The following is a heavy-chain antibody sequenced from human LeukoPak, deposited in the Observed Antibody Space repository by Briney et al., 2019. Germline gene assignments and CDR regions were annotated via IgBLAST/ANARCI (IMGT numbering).Heavy chain of an antibody. CDR2: IYHSGST. CDR1: GGSISSGGYS. J-gene: IGHJ4*02. V-gene: IGHV4-30-2*01. Sequence: SQTLSLTCAVSGGSISSGGYSWSWIRQPPGKGLEWIGYIYHSGSTKYNPSLKSRVTISVDTSKNQFPLKLSSVTAADTAVYYCARGGGLRYFDWLFYFDSWGQGTLVTVSS. D-gene: IGHD3-9*01. CDR3: ARGGGLRYFDWLFYFDS.